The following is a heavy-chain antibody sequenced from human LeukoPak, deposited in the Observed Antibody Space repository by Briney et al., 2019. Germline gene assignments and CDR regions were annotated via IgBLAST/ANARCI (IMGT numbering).Heavy chain of an antibody. CDR1: GGSISSGSYY. J-gene: IGHJ4*02. CDR2: IYYSGST. CDR3: ARQTGSGLFSLP. Sequence: SQTLSLTCTVSGGSISSGSYYWSWIRQPAGKGLEWIGSIYYSGSTYYNPSLKSRVTISVDTSKNQFSLKLSSVTAADTAVYYCARQTGSGLFSLPGGQGTLVTVSS. V-gene: IGHV4-61*02. D-gene: IGHD3-10*01.